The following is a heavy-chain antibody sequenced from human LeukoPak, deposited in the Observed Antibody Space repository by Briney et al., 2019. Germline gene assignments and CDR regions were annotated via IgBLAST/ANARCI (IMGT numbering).Heavy chain of an antibody. CDR3: ARIRGVYPYRRLAFDI. J-gene: IGHJ3*02. CDR1: GGSISSSGYY. D-gene: IGHD1-14*01. V-gene: IGHV4-31*03. Sequence: SQTLSLTCTVSGGSISSSGYYWSWIRQHPGKGLEWIGYIYYSKTNYNPPLKSRVSISLDTSQNQFSLRLSSVTAADTAVYYCARIRGVYPYRRLAFDIWGQGTMVTVSS. CDR2: IYYSKT.